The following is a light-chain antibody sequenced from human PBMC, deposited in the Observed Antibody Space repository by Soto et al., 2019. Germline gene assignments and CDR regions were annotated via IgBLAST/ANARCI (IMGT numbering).Light chain of an antibody. CDR2: DVY. J-gene: IGLJ3*02. CDR1: SGDVGAYDF. Sequence: QSALTQPRSVPGSPGQSVTISCTGTSGDVGAYDFVSWYQHHPGKAPKLIIYDVYKRPSGVPDRFSGSKSGNTASLTISGLQTEDEADYYCCSFAGSYTWVFGGGTKLTVL. CDR3: CSFAGSYTWV. V-gene: IGLV2-11*01.